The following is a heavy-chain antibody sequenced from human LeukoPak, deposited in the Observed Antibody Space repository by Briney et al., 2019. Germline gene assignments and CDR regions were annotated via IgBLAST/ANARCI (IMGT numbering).Heavy chain of an antibody. CDR2: IESKTDGGTT. D-gene: IGHD3-10*01. CDR3: TTYGSGRKFDY. V-gene: IGHV3-15*04. CDR1: GFSFSDAW. J-gene: IGHJ4*02. Sequence: GGSLRLSCAASGFSFSDAWMSWVRQIPGKGLEWVGRIESKTDGGTTDYAAPVKGRFTISRDDPTNTLYLQMNSLKSEDTAVYYCTTYGSGRKFDYWGQGILVTVSS.